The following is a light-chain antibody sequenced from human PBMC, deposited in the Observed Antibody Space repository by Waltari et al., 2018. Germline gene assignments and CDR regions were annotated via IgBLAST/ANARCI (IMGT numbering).Light chain of an antibody. CDR3: LLFYGGAYV. CDR1: TGAVTSGSF. CDR2: SAN. J-gene: IGLJ1*01. Sequence: QTVVTQEPSLTVSPGGTVTLTCASSTGAVTSGSFPTWFQQRPGQPPRSLIYSANKKHSWTPARCSGSLMGGKAALTLSGVQPEDEAEYYCLLFYGGAYVFGTGTKLTVL. V-gene: IGLV7-43*01.